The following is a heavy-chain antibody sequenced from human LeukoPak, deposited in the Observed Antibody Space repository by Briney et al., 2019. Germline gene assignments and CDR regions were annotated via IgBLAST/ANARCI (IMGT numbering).Heavy chain of an antibody. J-gene: IGHJ4*02. CDR2: ISVSGST. D-gene: IGHD6-19*01. CDR3: ANSYSSGWFVDY. Sequence: GGSLRLSCEASGFILSTYSMIWVRQAPGKGLEYISYISVSGSTDYADSVKGRFTISRDNSKNTLYLQMNSLRAEDTAVYYCANSYSSGWFVDYWGQGTLVTVSS. V-gene: IGHV3-23*01. CDR1: GFILSTYS.